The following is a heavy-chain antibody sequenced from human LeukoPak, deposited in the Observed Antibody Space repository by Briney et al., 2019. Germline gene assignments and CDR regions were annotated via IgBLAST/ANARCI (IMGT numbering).Heavy chain of an antibody. CDR1: GFTFSSYE. J-gene: IGHJ4*02. D-gene: IGHD6-13*01. CDR2: ISSSGSTI. V-gene: IGHV3-48*03. CDR3: AGGGHSSSWSPWDY. Sequence: PGGSLRLSCAASGFTFSSYEMNWVRQAPGKGLEWVSYISSSGSTIYYADSVKGRFTISRDNAKNSLYLQMNSLRAEDTAAYYCAGGGHSSSWSPWDYWGQGTLVTVSS.